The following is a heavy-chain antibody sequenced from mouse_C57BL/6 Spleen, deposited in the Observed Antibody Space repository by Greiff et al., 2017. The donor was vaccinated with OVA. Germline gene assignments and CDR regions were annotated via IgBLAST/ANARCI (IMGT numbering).Heavy chain of an antibody. CDR1: GYTFTSYW. V-gene: IGHV1-50*01. J-gene: IGHJ4*01. CDR3: ARWGLRGYAMDY. CDR2: IDPSDSYT. Sequence: QVQLQQPGAELVKPGASVKLSCKASGYTFTSYWMQWVKQRPGQGLEWIGEIDPSDSYTNYNQKFKGKATLTVDTSSSTAYMQLSSLTSEDSAVYYCARWGLRGYAMDYGGQGTSVTVSS. D-gene: IGHD2-4*01.